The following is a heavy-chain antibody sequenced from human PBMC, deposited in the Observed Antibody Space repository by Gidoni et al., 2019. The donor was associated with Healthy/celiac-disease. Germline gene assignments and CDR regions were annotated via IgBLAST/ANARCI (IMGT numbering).Heavy chain of an antibody. J-gene: IGHJ3*02. D-gene: IGHD2-2*01. CDR3: TRGYCSSTSCYLPFAFDI. Sequence: EVQLLPSGGGLVKPGRSLRLSFTASGFTFGDYSMSWFRQAPGRGLEWVGFIRSKAYGGTTEDAASVKGRFTISREDSKSIAYLQMNSLKTEDTAVYYCTRGYCSSTSCYLPFAFDIWGQGTMVTVSS. CDR2: IRSKAYGGTT. V-gene: IGHV3-49*05. CDR1: GFTFGDYS.